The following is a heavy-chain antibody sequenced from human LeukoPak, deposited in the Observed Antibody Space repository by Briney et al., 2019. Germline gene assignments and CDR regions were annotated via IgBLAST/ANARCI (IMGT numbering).Heavy chain of an antibody. CDR2: IYYSGST. J-gene: IGHJ4*02. V-gene: IGHV4-39*07. Sequence: SETLSLTCTVSGGSISSSSYYWGWIRQPPGKGLEWIGSIYYSGSTYYNPSLKSRVTISVDTSKNQFSLKLSSVTAADTAVYYCARVKLYCSGGSCLYYFDYWGQGTLVTVSS. D-gene: IGHD2-15*01. CDR3: ARVKLYCSGGSCLYYFDY. CDR1: GGSISSSSYY.